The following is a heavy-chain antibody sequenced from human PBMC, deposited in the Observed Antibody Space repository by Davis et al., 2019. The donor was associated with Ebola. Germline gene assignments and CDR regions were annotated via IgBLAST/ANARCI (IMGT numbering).Heavy chain of an antibody. Sequence: SETLSLTCTVSGGSIISDNHHWGWIRQTPGKGLEWIGSIPYNGDAYYKSSLKSRVTIAVDTSRNQFSMRLTSMAAADAGAYYCAKIIAVARFDIWGQGTLVTVSS. D-gene: IGHD6-19*01. J-gene: IGHJ4*02. CDR3: AKIIAVARFDI. CDR1: GGSIISDNHH. CDR2: IPYNGDA. V-gene: IGHV4-39*01.